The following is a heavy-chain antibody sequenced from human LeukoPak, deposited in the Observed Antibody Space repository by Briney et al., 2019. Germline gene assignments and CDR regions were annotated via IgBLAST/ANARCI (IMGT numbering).Heavy chain of an antibody. CDR1: GFTFSDYY. CDR3: ASGRKYGDFDY. J-gene: IGHJ4*02. CDR2: ISSGSSHT. Sequence: GGSLRLSCAVSGFTFSDYYMNWVRQAPGEGLEWLSYISSGSSHTDYADSVKGRFTISRDNAKNSLYLQMNSLRAEDTAVYYCASGRKYGDFDYWGQGTLVTVSS. V-gene: IGHV3-11*06. D-gene: IGHD4-17*01.